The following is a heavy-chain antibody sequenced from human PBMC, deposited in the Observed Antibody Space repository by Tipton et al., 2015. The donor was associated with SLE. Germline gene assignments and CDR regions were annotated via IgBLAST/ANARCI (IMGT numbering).Heavy chain of an antibody. D-gene: IGHD1-26*01. CDR2: IYDRGST. CDR1: GYPIGTDYY. J-gene: IGHJ3*02. Sequence: TLSLTCAVSGYPIGTDYYWGWIRQHPGRGLVWTGRIYDRGSTNYNPPIKSRITLSLDTSKNQFSLRVNSVTAADTAVYYCARQVGAKAFDIWGQGTMVTVSS. V-gene: IGHV4-38-2*01. CDR3: ARQVGAKAFDI.